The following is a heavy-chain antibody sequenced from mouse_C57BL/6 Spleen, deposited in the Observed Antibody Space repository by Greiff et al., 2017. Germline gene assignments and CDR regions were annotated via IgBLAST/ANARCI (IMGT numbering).Heavy chain of an antibody. V-gene: IGHV1-20*01. CDR3: ARSDYGSTLRPWYFDV. J-gene: IGHJ1*03. CDR2: INPYNGDT. Sequence: EVHLVESGPELVKPGDSVKISCKASGYSFTGYFMNWVMQSHGKSLEWIGRINPYNGDTFYNQKFKGKATLTVDKSSSTAHMELRSLTSEDSAVYYCARSDYGSTLRPWYFDVWGTGTTVTVSS. CDR1: GYSFTGYF. D-gene: IGHD1-1*01.